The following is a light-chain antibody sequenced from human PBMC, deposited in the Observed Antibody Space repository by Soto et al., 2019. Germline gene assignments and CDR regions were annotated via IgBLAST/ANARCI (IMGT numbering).Light chain of an antibody. J-gene: IGLJ1*01. V-gene: IGLV2-23*01. CDR2: EAT. Sequence: QSALTQPASVSGSPGQSITISCTGISGDVGTYNFVSWYQQHPGKVPKLMIYEATKRPSGVSHRFSGSRSGNTASLTISGLQAEDEADYYCCSHAGSTAFYVFAAGTKVTVL. CDR1: SGDVGTYNF. CDR3: CSHAGSTAFYV.